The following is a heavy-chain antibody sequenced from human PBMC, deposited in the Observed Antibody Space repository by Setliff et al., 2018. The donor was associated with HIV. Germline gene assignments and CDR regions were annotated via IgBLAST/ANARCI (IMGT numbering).Heavy chain of an antibody. CDR1: GFTFGDYT. V-gene: IGHV3-49*04. D-gene: IGHD3-9*01. Sequence: TGGSLRLSCTTSGFTFGDYTMSWVRQAPGKGLEWVGLIRSKAYGGTTEYAASVKGRFTIARDDSKNTLYLQMSSLTPEDTALYYCARAGYYRFDYWGQGTLVTVSS. J-gene: IGHJ4*02. CDR2: IRSKAYGGTT. CDR3: ARAGYYRFDY.